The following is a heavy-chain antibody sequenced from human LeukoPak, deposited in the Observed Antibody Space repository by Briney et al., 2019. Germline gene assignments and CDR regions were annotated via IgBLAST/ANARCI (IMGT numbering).Heavy chain of an antibody. D-gene: IGHD6-13*01. CDR2: IYQSGST. CDR3: GRGGIAAAASGVDY. CDR1: GGSISSGGYS. Sequence: KPSQTLSLTCVVTGGSISSGGYSWSWIRQPPGKGLEWIGYIYQSGSTYYNPSLESRVTISVDRSKNQFPLKLSSVTAADTAVYYCGRGGIAAAASGVDYWGQGTLVTVSS. V-gene: IGHV4-30-2*01. J-gene: IGHJ4*02.